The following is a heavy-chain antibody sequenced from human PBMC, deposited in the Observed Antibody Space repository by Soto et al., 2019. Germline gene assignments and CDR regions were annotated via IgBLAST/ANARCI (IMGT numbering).Heavy chain of an antibody. CDR1: GGSICSGDDY. Sequence: PSESTSLSRTVSGGSICSGDDYGCWIRQPPGKGLEWIGYIYYSGSTYYNPSLKSRVTISVDTSKNQFSLKLSSVTAADTAVYYCARSRDYYYDSSGYYPTDDAFDIWGQGTMVTLYS. V-gene: IGHV4-30-4*01. CDR2: IYYSGST. CDR3: ARSRDYYYDSSGYYPTDDAFDI. D-gene: IGHD3-22*01. J-gene: IGHJ3*02.